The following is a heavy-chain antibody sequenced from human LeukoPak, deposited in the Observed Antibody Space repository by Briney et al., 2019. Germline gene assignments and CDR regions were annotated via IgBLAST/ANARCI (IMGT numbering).Heavy chain of an antibody. CDR2: ISHSGTT. CDR1: GDSISSSNW. J-gene: IGHJ3*02. D-gene: IGHD5-12*01. V-gene: IGHV4-4*02. CDR3: AVLGYEDAFDI. Sequence: SETLSLTCAVSGDSISSSNWWNWVRQPPGKGLEWIGEISHSGTTLYNPSLKSRVTISVDKSKNQFSLNLNSVTAADTAMYYCAVLGYEDAFDIWGQGTMVTVSS.